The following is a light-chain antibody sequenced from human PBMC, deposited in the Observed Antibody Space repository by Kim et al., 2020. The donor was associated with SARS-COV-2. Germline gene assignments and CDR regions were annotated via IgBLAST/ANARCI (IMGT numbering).Light chain of an antibody. Sequence: SLSPGETATLSCRASHNINNYLAWYQQKLGQAPRLLIYDASNRATGIPARFSGGGSGTDFTLTISSLQPEDFAVYYCQNRFDRLWTFGQGTKVDIK. CDR2: DAS. J-gene: IGKJ1*01. CDR1: HNINNY. CDR3: QNRFDRLWT. V-gene: IGKV3-11*01.